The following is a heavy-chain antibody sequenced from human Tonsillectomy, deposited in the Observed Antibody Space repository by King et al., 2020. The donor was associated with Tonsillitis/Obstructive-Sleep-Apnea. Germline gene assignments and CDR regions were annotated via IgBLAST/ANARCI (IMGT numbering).Heavy chain of an antibody. J-gene: IGHJ6*03. D-gene: IGHD2-15*01. V-gene: IGHV1-46*01. CDR2: INPSGGST. CDR1: GYTFTSYY. CDR3: ASLGYCSGGSCYSRPYYMDV. Sequence: HVQLVESGAEVKKPGASVKVSCKASGYTFTSYYMHWVRQAPGQGLEWMGIINPSGGSTSYAQKFQGRVTMTRDTSTSTVYMELSSLGSEDTAVYYCASLGYCSGGSCYSRPYYMDVWGKGTTVTVSS.